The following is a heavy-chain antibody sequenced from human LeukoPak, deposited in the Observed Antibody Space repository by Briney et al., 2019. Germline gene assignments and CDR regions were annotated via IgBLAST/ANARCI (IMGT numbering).Heavy chain of an antibody. CDR2: ISYSGNT. J-gene: IGHJ4*01. V-gene: IGHV4-39*07. CDR1: GGSISITNYN. D-gene: IGHD4-17*01. Sequence: PSETLSLTCSVSGGSISITNYNWGWIRQSPGKGLEWIGSISYSGNTYYNPSLKSPVTISIDTSKNQFSLKLSSVTAADTAVYFCAGHFGDYYFDYWGHGTPVTVSS. CDR3: AGHFGDYYFDY.